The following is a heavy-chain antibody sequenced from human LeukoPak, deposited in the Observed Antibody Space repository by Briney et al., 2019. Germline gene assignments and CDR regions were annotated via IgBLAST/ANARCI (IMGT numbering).Heavy chain of an antibody. CDR1: GFTFGSYS. V-gene: IGHV4-34*01. J-gene: IGHJ5*02. CDR2: INHSGST. CDR3: ASHGGITAATPYRNWFDP. D-gene: IGHD2-15*01. Sequence: GSLRLSCAASGFTFGSYSMNWVRQAPGKGLEWIGEINHSGSTNYNPSLKSRVTISVDTSKNQFSLKLSSVTAADTAVYYCASHGGITAATPYRNWFDPWGQGTLVTVSS.